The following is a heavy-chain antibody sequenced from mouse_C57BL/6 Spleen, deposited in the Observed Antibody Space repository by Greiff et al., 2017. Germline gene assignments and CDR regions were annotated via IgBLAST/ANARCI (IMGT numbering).Heavy chain of an antibody. J-gene: IGHJ4*01. Sequence: QVQLQQSGPELVKPGASVKISCKAPGYAFSRSWMNWVKQRPGTGLEWIGRIYPGDGDTNSNGKFKGKATLTADKSSSTAYMQLSSLTSEDSAVYFCARLGTTVVATVDYWGQGTSVTVSS. CDR1: GYAFSRSW. V-gene: IGHV1-82*01. CDR3: ARLGTTVVATVDY. D-gene: IGHD1-1*01. CDR2: IYPGDGDT.